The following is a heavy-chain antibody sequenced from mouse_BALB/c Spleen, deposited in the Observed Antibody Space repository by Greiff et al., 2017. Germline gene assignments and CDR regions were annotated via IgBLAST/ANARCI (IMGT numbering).Heavy chain of an antibody. CDR1: GFTFSSYA. CDR3: ARGGPLITTRGYAMDY. V-gene: IGHV5-6-5*01. J-gene: IGHJ4*01. Sequence: EVKLMESGGGLVKPGGSLKLSCAASGFTFSSYAMSWVRQTPEKRLEWVASISSGGSTYYPDSVKGRFTISRDNARNILYLQMSSLRSEDTAMYYCARGGPLITTRGYAMDYWGQGTSVTVSS. CDR2: ISSGGST. D-gene: IGHD1-1*01.